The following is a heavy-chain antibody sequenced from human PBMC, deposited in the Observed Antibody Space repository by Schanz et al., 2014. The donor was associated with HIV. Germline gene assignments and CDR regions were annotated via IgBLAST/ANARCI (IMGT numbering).Heavy chain of an antibody. V-gene: IGHV3-30*18. Sequence: QVQLVESGGGVVQPGRSLRLSCEASGFTFNNYGMHWVRQAPGKGLEWVAVLSYDGINKYFADSVKGRFTISRDNSKNTVYLQAKSLRPEDTAVYYCAKGWRGYSISSWVDYWGQGSLVTVSS. CDR3: AKGWRGYSISSWVDY. CDR2: LSYDGINK. J-gene: IGHJ4*02. D-gene: IGHD6-6*01. CDR1: GFTFNNYG.